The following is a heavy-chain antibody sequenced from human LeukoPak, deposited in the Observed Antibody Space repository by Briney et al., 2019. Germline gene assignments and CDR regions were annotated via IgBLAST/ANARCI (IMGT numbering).Heavy chain of an antibody. D-gene: IGHD3-22*01. V-gene: IGHV3-23*01. CDR1: GFTFSSYA. Sequence: GGSLRLSCAASGFTFSSYAMSWVRQAPGKGLEWVSAISGSGGSTYYADSVKGWFTISRDNSKNTLYLQMNSLRAEDTAVYYCAKDPMIVVVTSFDYWGQGTLVTVSS. J-gene: IGHJ4*02. CDR3: AKDPMIVVVTSFDY. CDR2: ISGSGGST.